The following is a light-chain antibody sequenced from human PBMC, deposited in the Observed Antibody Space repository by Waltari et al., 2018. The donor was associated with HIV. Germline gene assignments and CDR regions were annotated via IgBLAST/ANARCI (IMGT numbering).Light chain of an antibody. CDR3: QQTFSAPFT. Sequence: DIQMTQSPSSLSASVGDRITLTCRASPNIFSHLCWYQKKPRKAPRLLVGAASSLQSGVPSRFSGSEAGAHFTLTISSLQPEDFGTYYCQQTFSAPFTFGPGTTVDIK. J-gene: IGKJ3*01. V-gene: IGKV1-39*01. CDR1: PNIFSH. CDR2: AAS.